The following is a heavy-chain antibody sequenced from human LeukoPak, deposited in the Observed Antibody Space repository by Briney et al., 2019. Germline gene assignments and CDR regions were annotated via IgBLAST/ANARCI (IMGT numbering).Heavy chain of an antibody. CDR3: ARVIPSHYYDSSGYYSH. D-gene: IGHD3-22*01. Sequence: SVKVSCKASGGTFSSYAISWVRQAPGRGLEWMGGIIPIFGTANYAQKFQGRVTITADESTSTAYMELSSLRSEDTAVYYCARVIPSHYYDSSGYYSHWGQGTLVTVSS. CDR2: IIPIFGTA. CDR1: GGTFSSYA. V-gene: IGHV1-69*13. J-gene: IGHJ4*02.